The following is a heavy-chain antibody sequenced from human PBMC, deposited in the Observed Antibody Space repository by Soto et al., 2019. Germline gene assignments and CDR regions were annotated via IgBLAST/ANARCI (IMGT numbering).Heavy chain of an antibody. J-gene: IGHJ4*02. CDR3: ARSFRTAYFDY. CDR1: GGSISSGGYY. D-gene: IGHD4-17*01. CDR2: IYYSGST. Sequence: ASETLSLTCTVSGGSISSGGYYWSWIRQHPGKGLEWIGYIYYSGSTYYNPSLKSRVTISVDTSKNQFSLKLSSVTAADTAVYYCARSFRTAYFDYWGQGTLVTVSS. V-gene: IGHV4-31*03.